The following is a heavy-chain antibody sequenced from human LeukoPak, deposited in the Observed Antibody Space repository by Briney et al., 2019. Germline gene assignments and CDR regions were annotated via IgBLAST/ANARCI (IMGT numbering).Heavy chain of an antibody. V-gene: IGHV3-9*01. D-gene: IGHD2-2*01. CDR1: GFTFDDYA. Sequence: GGSLRLSCAASGFTFDDYAMHWVRQAPGKGLEWVSGISWNSGSIGYADSVKGRFTISRDNAKNSLYLQMNSLRAEDTALYYCAKGGIVVVQYGMDVWGQGTTATVSS. CDR3: AKGGIVVVQYGMDV. J-gene: IGHJ6*02. CDR2: ISWNSGSI.